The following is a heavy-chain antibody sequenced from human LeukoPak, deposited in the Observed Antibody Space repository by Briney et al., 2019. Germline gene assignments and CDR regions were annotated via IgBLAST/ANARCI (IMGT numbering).Heavy chain of an antibody. Sequence: GGSLRLSCAASGFTFSSYAMSWVRQAPGKGLEWVANIKQDGSEKYYVDSVKGRFTISRDNAKNSLYLEMNSLRAEDTAVYYCARGPANYNWNYYFDYWGQGTLVTVSS. D-gene: IGHD1-7*01. CDR1: GFTFSSYA. CDR2: IKQDGSEK. V-gene: IGHV3-7*05. CDR3: ARGPANYNWNYYFDY. J-gene: IGHJ4*02.